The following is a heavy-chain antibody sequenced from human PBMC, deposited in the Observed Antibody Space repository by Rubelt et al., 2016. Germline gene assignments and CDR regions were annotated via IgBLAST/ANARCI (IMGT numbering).Heavy chain of an antibody. V-gene: IGHV1-46*01. Sequence: RAAGEGLEWIGIINPSGGSTSYAQKFEGRVTVNRDTSSSTVYMEVSSLRDEDTAVYYCARERGGVTTVTTPFDHWGQGTLVTVSS. D-gene: IGHD4-17*01. J-gene: IGHJ4*02. CDR3: ARERGGVTTVTTPFDH. CDR2: INPSGGST.